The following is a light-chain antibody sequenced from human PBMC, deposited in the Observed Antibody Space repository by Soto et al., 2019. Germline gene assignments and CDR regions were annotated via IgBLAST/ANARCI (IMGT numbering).Light chain of an antibody. J-gene: IGKJ4*01. Sequence: EIVLTQSPGTLSLSPGERATLSCRASQSVSSSYLAWYQQKPGQAPRLLIYGASSRATGIPDRFSGSGSGTDFTLTISRLEPEDFAVYYCQQRYNSLTFGGGTKVDIK. CDR1: QSVSSSY. CDR2: GAS. CDR3: QQRYNSLT. V-gene: IGKV3D-20*02.